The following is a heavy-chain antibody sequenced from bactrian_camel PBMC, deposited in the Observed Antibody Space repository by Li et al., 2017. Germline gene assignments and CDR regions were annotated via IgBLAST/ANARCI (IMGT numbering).Heavy chain of an antibody. CDR2: IDSTGGTT. J-gene: IGHJ6*01. V-gene: IGHV3-1*01. D-gene: IGHD1*01. CDR3: AADDSFPYVRCAGLTNGAEFGY. CDR1: GLTFDDSD. Sequence: VQLVESGGGSVQAGGSLRLSCTASGLTFDDSDMGWYRQAPGKGLEWVTVIDSTGGTTHYADSVKGRFTISRDVARNTVQLQLNSLTPEDTAMYYCAADDSFPYVRCAGLTNGAEFGYWGQGTQVTVS.